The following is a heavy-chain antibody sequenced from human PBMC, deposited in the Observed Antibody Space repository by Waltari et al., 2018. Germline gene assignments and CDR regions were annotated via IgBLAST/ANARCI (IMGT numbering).Heavy chain of an antibody. D-gene: IGHD3-3*01. CDR1: GYSISRGYY. CDR2: IYQSGTT. CDR3: ARIPHFTISGVGQSGWFDP. Sequence: QVQLQESGPGLVKPSETLSLTCGVSGYSISRGYYWGWIRQPPGKGLEWMGSIYQSGTTHYNPSLKSGVTISVDTSRNQFSLRVSSVTAADTAVYYCARIPHFTISGVGQSGWFDPWGQGTLVTVSS. J-gene: IGHJ5*02. V-gene: IGHV4-38-2*01.